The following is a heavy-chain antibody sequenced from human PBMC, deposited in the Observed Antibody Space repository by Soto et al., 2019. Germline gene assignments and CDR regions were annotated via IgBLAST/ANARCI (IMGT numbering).Heavy chain of an antibody. V-gene: IGHV1-18*01. CDR2: ISAYNGNT. CDR1: GYTFTSYG. D-gene: IGHD2-8*02. Sequence: QVQLVQSGAEVKKPGASVKVSGKASGYTFTSYGISWVRQAPGQGLEWMGWISAYNGNTNYAQTLQGRVTMNTETSTRPAYMELGSLRSDDTAVYFCASDSGGVFGSWREGTLVTVSS. CDR3: ASDSGGVFGS. J-gene: IGHJ5*02.